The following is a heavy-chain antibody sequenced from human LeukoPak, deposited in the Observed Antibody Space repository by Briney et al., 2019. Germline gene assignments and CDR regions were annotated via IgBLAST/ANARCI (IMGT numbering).Heavy chain of an antibody. CDR3: AREDALMAGGYYMDV. Sequence: GGSLRLSCAASGFTFSSYSMNWVRQAPGKGLEWVSSISSSSSYIYYADSVKGRFTISRDNAKNSLYLQMNSLRAEDTAVYYCAREDALMAGGYYMDVWGKGTTVTVSS. V-gene: IGHV3-21*01. J-gene: IGHJ6*03. CDR2: ISSSSSYI. CDR1: GFTFSSYS. D-gene: IGHD5-24*01.